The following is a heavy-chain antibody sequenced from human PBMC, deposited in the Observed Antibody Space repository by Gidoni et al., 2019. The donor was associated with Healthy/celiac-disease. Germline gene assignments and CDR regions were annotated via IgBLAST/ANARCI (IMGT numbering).Heavy chain of an antibody. Sequence: QLVHSGAEVKKPGASVKVSCKASGYTFTSYAMHWVRQAPGQRLEWMGWINAGNGNTKYSQKFQGRVTITRDTSASTAYMELSSLRSEDTAVYYCARSRGVAARSIWFDPWGQGTLVTVSS. CDR1: GYTFTSYA. CDR3: ARSRGVAARSIWFDP. J-gene: IGHJ5*02. CDR2: INAGNGNT. D-gene: IGHD2-15*01. V-gene: IGHV1-3*01.